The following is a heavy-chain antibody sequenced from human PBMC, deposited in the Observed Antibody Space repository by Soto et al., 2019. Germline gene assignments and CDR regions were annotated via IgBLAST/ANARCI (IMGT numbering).Heavy chain of an antibody. CDR1: GYTFTGYY. Sequence: QVQLVQSGAEVKKPGASVRVSCKASGYTFTGYYLHWVRQAPGQGLEWMGWINPSTGATNLAQKFQGRVTMARDTSINTVYMDMRRLRSDDTAVYYCVRDSTKTEVVVVAAVGNWLDPWGQGTLVTVSS. V-gene: IGHV1-2*02. D-gene: IGHD2-21*01. J-gene: IGHJ5*02. CDR2: INPSTGAT. CDR3: VRDSTKTEVVVVAAVGNWLDP.